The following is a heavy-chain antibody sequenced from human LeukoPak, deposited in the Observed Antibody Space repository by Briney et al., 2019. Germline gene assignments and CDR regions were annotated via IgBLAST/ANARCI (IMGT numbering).Heavy chain of an antibody. CDR3: ASGAEWLVADAFDI. Sequence: PGGSLRLSCAASGFTFSSYAMHWVRQAPGKGLEWVAVISYDGSNKYYADSVKGRFTISRDNSKNTLYLQMNSLRAEDTAVYYCASGAEWLVADAFDIWGQGAMVTVSS. J-gene: IGHJ3*02. V-gene: IGHV3-30-3*01. D-gene: IGHD3-3*01. CDR1: GFTFSSYA. CDR2: ISYDGSNK.